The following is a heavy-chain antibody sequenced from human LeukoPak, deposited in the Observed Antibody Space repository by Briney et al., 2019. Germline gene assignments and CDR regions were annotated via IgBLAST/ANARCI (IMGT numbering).Heavy chain of an antibody. D-gene: IGHD2-8*01. J-gene: IGHJ4*02. CDR1: GYTFTGYY. V-gene: IGHV1-2*04. CDR3: ARAYCTNGVCYLDY. CDR2: INPNSGGT. Sequence: ASVKVSCKASGYTFTGYYMHWVRQAPGQGLEWMGWINPNSGGTNYAQKFQGWVTMTRDTSISTAYMELSRLRSDDTAVYYCARAYCTNGVCYLDYWGQGTLVTVSS.